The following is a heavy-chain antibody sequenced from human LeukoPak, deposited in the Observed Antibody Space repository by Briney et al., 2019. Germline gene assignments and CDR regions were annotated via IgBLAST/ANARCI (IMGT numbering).Heavy chain of an antibody. J-gene: IGHJ1*01. CDR3: ARRRYYDGSGYLE. Sequence: SETLSLTCSVSSDSVSRSDSYWDWIRQPPGKGLEWIGTIYYSGRTYYSPSLKSRVTMSVDPSNNQFSLNLRSVTAADTAVYYCARRRYYDGSGYLEWGQGTLLSVSS. CDR2: IYYSGRT. V-gene: IGHV4-39*01. D-gene: IGHD3-22*01. CDR1: SDSVSRSDSY.